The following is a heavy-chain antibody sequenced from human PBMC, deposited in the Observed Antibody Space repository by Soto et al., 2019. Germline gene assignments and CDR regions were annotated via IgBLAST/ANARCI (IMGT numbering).Heavy chain of an antibody. CDR1: GVIFSHFG. CDR3: ARFNGDDNSGAFDV. Sequence: QVQLVESGGGVVQPGRSLRLSCAASGVIFSHFGMNWVRQAPGKGLEWVAVIRYDATYKAYAESVKGRFTISRENSKNTVSLQMDSLRVEDTAVYYWARFNGDDNSGAFDVWGQGTVVTVSS. J-gene: IGHJ3*01. D-gene: IGHD4-17*01. CDR2: IRYDATYK. V-gene: IGHV3-33*01.